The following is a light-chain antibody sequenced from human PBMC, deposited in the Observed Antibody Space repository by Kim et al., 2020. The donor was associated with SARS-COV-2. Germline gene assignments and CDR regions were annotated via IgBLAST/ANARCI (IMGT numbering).Light chain of an antibody. CDR3: QQRSNWPPIT. J-gene: IGKJ5*01. Sequence: SPGERATLSCRASQSVSSYLAWYQQKPGQAPRLLIYDAATRATGSPARFSGGGSGTDVTLTISSLEPEDVAVYYCQQRSNWPPITFGQGTRLEIK. CDR1: QSVSSY. V-gene: IGKV3-11*01. CDR2: DAA.